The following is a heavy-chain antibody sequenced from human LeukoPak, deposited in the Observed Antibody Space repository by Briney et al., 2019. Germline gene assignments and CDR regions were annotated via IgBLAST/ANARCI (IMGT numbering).Heavy chain of an antibody. V-gene: IGHV3-64D*06. CDR1: GFTFSSYA. CDR3: VKAEGNDY. J-gene: IGHJ4*02. CDR2: ISSNGGST. Sequence: GGSLRLSCSASGFTFSSYAMHWVRQAPGKGVEYVSAISSNGGSTYYADSVKGRFTISRDNSKNTLYLQMSSLRAEDTAVYYGVKAEGNDYWGQGTLVTVSS.